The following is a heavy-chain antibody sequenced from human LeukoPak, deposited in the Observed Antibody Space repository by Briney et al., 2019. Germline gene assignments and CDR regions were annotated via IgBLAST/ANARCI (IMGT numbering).Heavy chain of an antibody. J-gene: IGHJ3*02. CDR1: GYTFTSYG. Sequence: ASVKVSCKASGYTFTSYGISWVRQAPGQGLEWMGIINPSGGSTSYAQKFQGRVTMTRDTSTSTVYMELSSLRSEDTAVYYCARGSSWRDAFDIWGQGTMVTVSS. CDR2: INPSGGST. CDR3: ARGSSWRDAFDI. V-gene: IGHV1-46*01. D-gene: IGHD6-13*01.